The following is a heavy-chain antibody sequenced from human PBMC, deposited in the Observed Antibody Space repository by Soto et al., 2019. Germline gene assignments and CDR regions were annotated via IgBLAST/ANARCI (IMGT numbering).Heavy chain of an antibody. V-gene: IGHV3-23*01. J-gene: IGHJ4*02. CDR2: ISTSGGST. CDR3: ARSGSWYSFFDY. Sequence: GGSLRLSCAASGFTFSSYAMSWVRQAPGKGLEWVSAISTSGGSTYYADSVKGRFTISRDNSKNTLYLQMNSLRAEDTAVYYCARSGSWYSFFDYWGQGTLVTVSS. CDR1: GFTFSSYA. D-gene: IGHD2-15*01.